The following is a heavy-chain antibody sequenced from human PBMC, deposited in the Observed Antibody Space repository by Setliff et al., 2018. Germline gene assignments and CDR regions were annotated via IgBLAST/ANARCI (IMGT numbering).Heavy chain of an antibody. CDR3: AKVDIDYIMTRDNTWQYIFYMDV. CDR1: GGSIRGSSYF. V-gene: IGHV4-39*01. Sequence: SETLSLTCSVSGGSIRGSSYFWGWIRQPPGEGLEWIGNINDSGSTYYNPSLKSRVTMSVDASKNQASLKMTSVTAEDTAVYYCAKVDIDYIMTRDNTWQYIFYMDVWGRGTTVTV. D-gene: IGHD5-12*01. CDR2: INDSGST. J-gene: IGHJ6*03.